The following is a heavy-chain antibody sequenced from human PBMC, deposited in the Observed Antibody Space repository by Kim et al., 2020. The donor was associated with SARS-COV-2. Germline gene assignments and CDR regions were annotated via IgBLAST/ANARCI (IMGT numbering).Heavy chain of an antibody. D-gene: IGHD3-16*01. J-gene: IGHJ3*02. Sequence: YAKKLQGRVTMTTDTSTSTAYMELRSLRSDDTAVYYCARVDWGREDAFDIWGQGTMVTVSS. V-gene: IGHV1-18*01. CDR3: ARVDWGREDAFDI.